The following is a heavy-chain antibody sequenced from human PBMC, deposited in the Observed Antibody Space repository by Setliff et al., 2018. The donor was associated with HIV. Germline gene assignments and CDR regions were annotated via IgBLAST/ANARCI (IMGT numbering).Heavy chain of an antibody. CDR1: GYSVATHG. D-gene: IGHD6-6*01. V-gene: IGHV1-18*01. J-gene: IGHJ4*02. CDR3: ARDLGYSSSYYFDY. CDR2: ISAYTGNT. Sequence: ASVKVSCKTSGYSVATHGLSWVRQAPGEGLEWMGWISAYTGNTNYAQKFHGRVSMTTDSSTSTGYMELTSLRSDDTAVYYRARDLGYSSSYYFDYWGQGTLVTVSS.